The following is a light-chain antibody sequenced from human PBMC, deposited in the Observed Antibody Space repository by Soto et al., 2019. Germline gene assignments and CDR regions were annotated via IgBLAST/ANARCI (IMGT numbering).Light chain of an antibody. J-gene: IGLJ3*02. CDR3: GAWDDSLSGGV. V-gene: IGLV1-47*01. CDR2: RNY. CDR1: SSNIGSNH. Sequence: QPVLTQPPSASETPGQRVTISCSGSSSNIGSNHVYWYQHLPGTAPKLLIYRNYLRPSGVPDRFSASKSGTSASLAISGLRSDDEADYYCGAWDDSLSGGVFGGGTQLTVL.